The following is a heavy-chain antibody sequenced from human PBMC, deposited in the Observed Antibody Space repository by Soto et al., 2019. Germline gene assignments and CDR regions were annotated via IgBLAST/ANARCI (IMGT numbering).Heavy chain of an antibody. J-gene: IGHJ3*02. CDR3: AAAGYYDSSGYYRKHVDAFDI. CDR2: IVVGSGNT. V-gene: IGHV1-58*01. CDR1: GFTFTSSA. Sequence: ASVKVSCKASGFTFTSSAVQWVRQARGQRLEWIGWIVVGSGNTNYAQKFQERVTITRDMSTSTAYMELSSLRSEDTAVYYCAAAGYYDSSGYYRKHVDAFDIWGQGTMVTVSS. D-gene: IGHD3-22*01.